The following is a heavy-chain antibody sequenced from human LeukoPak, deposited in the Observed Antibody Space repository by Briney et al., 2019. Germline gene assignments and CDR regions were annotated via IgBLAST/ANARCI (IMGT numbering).Heavy chain of an antibody. CDR1: GFSFDSYD. J-gene: IGHJ4*02. D-gene: IGHD5-24*01. V-gene: IGHV3-30*02. CDR3: ARPSPPGDGYNPCDY. CDR2: IRYDGSNR. Sequence: PGGSLRLSCAASGFSFDSYDMHWVRQAPGKGLEWVAFIRYDGSNRYYADSVKGRFTISKDNSKSTVYLQMNSLRPEDTAVYYCARPSPPGDGYNPCDYWGPGALVIVSS.